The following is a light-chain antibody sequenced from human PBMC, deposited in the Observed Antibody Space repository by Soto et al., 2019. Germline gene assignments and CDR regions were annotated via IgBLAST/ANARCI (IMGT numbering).Light chain of an antibody. V-gene: IGKV1-5*03. CDR3: QQYNGYRLA. J-gene: IGKJ4*01. Sequence: DIQMTQSPSTLSASVGDRVTITCRASQSIGSWLAWYQQKPGKAPKLLIYKASSLESGVPSRFSGSGSGTEFTLTISSLQADDFAIYYCQQYNGYRLAFGGGTKVEIK. CDR1: QSIGSW. CDR2: KAS.